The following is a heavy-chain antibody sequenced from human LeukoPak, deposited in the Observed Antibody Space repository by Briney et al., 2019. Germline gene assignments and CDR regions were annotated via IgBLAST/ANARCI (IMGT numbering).Heavy chain of an antibody. CDR2: ISSSGSTI. V-gene: IGHV3-48*04. CDR1: GFTFSTFA. CDR3: ARVHYDFWSGQFLQYNWFDP. D-gene: IGHD3-3*01. Sequence: GGSLRLSCAASGFTFSTFAMIWVRQPPGKGLEWVSYISSSGSTIYYADSVKGRFTISRDNAKNSLYLQMNSLRAEDTAVYYCARVHYDFWSGQFLQYNWFDPWGQGTLVTVSS. J-gene: IGHJ5*02.